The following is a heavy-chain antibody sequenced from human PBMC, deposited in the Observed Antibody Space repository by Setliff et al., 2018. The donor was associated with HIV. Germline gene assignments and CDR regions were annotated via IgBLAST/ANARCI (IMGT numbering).Heavy chain of an antibody. V-gene: IGHV3-13*01. J-gene: IGHJ6*03. CDR3: ARRAGYTSSWYREDYYYMDV. D-gene: IGHD6-13*01. CDR2: VGTAGDT. Sequence: GGSLRLSCAASGFTFNNYDMHWVRQASGKGLEWVSTVGTAGDTYYPGSVKGRFTISRENAKNSLYLQMNSLRAGDTAVYYCARRAGYTSSWYREDYYYMDVWGKGTTVTVSS. CDR1: GFTFNNYD.